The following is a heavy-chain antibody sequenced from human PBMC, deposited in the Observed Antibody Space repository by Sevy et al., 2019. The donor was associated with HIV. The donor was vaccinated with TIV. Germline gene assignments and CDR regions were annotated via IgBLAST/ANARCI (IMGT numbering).Heavy chain of an antibody. CDR3: ARDGKAWDLLNY. CDR1: GFTFSTYS. D-gene: IGHD1-26*01. V-gene: IGHV3-21*01. CDR2: ISGSSNYI. J-gene: IGHJ4*02. Sequence: GGSLRLSCAGFGFTFSTYSLNWVRQAPGKGLEWISFISGSSNYIYYADSVKGRFTISRDNVKDSLYLQMNSLRVEDTAVYFCARDGKAWDLLNYWGQGTLVTVSS.